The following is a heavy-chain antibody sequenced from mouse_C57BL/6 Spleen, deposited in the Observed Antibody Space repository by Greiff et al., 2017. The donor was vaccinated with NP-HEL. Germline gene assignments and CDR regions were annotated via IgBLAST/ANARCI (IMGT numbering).Heavy chain of an antibody. CDR1: GYTFTDYE. J-gene: IGHJ2*01. V-gene: IGHV1-15*01. CDR3: TRNYFDY. CDR2: IDPETGGT. Sequence: VQLQQSGAELVRPGASVTLSCKASGYTFTDYEMHWVKQTPVHGLEWIGAIDPETGGTAYNQKFKGKAILTADTSSSTAYMELRSLTSEDSAVYYCTRNYFDYWGQGTTLTVSS.